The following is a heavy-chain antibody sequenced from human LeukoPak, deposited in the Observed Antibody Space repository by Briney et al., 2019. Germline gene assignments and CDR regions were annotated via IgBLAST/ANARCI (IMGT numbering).Heavy chain of an antibody. J-gene: IGHJ4*02. V-gene: IGHV3-23*01. Sequence: GGSLRLSCAASGFTFSSYSMSWVRQAPGKGLEWVSTISGFGGSTYYADSVKGRFTISRDNSVNTLWLQMNSLRAVDSAVYYCAKTFGSWPPFDHWGQGTLVTVSS. CDR3: AKTFGSWPPFDH. CDR2: ISGFGGST. D-gene: IGHD6-13*01. CDR1: GFTFSSYS.